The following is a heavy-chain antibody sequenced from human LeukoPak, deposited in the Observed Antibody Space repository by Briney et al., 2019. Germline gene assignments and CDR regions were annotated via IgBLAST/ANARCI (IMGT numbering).Heavy chain of an antibody. CDR1: GGSFSGYY. CDR3: ARGLLRYFDWLSTYDAFDI. D-gene: IGHD3-9*01. V-gene: IGHV4-34*01. Sequence: PSETLSLTCAVYGGSFSGYYWSWIRQPPGKGLEWIGEINHSGSTNYNPSLKSRVTISVDTSKNQFSLKLSSVTAADTAVYYCARGLLRYFDWLSTYDAFDIWGQGTMATVSS. J-gene: IGHJ3*02. CDR2: INHSGST.